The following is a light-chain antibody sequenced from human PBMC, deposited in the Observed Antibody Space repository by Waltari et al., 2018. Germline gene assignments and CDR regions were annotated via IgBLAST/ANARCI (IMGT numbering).Light chain of an antibody. CDR3: CSYAGTRSLVV. Sequence: QSALTQPAPVSGSLGQSITVSCTVTSSDIGSYVLVSWYQQHPGRAPKLFIYEVTMRPSGVSSRFSGSKSGNTASLTISGLHTEDEADYYCCSYAGTRSLVVFGGGTRLTVL. CDR2: EVT. J-gene: IGLJ2*01. V-gene: IGLV2-23*02. CDR1: SSDIGSYVL.